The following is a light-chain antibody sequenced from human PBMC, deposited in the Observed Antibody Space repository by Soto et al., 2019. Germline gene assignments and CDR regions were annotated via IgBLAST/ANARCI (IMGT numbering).Light chain of an antibody. Sequence: EIVLTQSPGTLSLSPGERATLSCRASQSVSSSYLAWYQQKPGQAPRLLIYGASSRATGIPDRFSGSGSGTEFTLTISRLEPEDLAVYYCQQYGGSPYTFGQGTNLEIK. CDR3: QQYGGSPYT. V-gene: IGKV3-20*01. J-gene: IGKJ2*01. CDR2: GAS. CDR1: QSVSSSY.